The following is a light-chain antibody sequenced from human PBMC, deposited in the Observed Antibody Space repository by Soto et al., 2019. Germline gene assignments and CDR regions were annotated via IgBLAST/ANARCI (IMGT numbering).Light chain of an antibody. Sequence: EIVLTQSPGTLSLSPGERATLSCRASQSVSSNYLAWYQQKPGQAPRLLIYGASSRATGIPDTFSGSGSGTDFTLIISRLEPEDFAVYYCQQYVSSPRTFGQGTKVEIK. CDR1: QSVSSNY. CDR2: GAS. CDR3: QQYVSSPRT. J-gene: IGKJ1*01. V-gene: IGKV3-20*01.